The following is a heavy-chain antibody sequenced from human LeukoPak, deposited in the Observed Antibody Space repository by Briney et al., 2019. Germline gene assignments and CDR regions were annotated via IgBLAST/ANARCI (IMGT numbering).Heavy chain of an antibody. CDR1: GGSISSYY. Sequence: SETLSLTCTVSGGSISSYYWSWIRQPPGKGLEWIGYISYSGSTNYNPSLKSRVTISVDTSKNQFSLKLSSVTAADTAVYYCAREREGPYGYLDYWGQGTLVTVSS. D-gene: IGHD4-17*01. CDR2: ISYSGST. J-gene: IGHJ4*02. CDR3: AREREGPYGYLDY. V-gene: IGHV4-59*12.